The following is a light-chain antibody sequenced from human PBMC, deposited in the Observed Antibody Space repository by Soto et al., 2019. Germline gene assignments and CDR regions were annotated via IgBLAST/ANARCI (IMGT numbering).Light chain of an antibody. CDR3: QQRTNRPPIT. Sequence: EIVLTQSPGTLSLSLGERATLSCRASQSVGSYLAWYQQKPGQAPRLLIFNTSNRATGIPARFSGSGSGTDFTLTISGLEPEDFAVYYCQQRTNRPPITFGQGTRLEIK. CDR2: NTS. CDR1: QSVGSY. V-gene: IGKV3-11*01. J-gene: IGKJ5*01.